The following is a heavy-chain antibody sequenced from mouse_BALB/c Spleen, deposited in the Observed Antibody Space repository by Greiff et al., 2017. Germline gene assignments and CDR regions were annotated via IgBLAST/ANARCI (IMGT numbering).Heavy chain of an antibody. CDR2: IDPANGNT. V-gene: IGHV14-3*02. J-gene: IGHJ2*01. Sequence: EVHLVESGAELVKPGASVKLSCTASGFNIKDTYMHWVKQRPEQGLEWIGRIDPANGNTKYDPKFQGKATITADTSSNTAYLQLSSLTSEDTAVYYCARNDYYGSSYVGCDYWGQGTTLTVSS. CDR3: ARNDYYGSSYVGCDY. D-gene: IGHD1-1*01. CDR1: GFNIKDTY.